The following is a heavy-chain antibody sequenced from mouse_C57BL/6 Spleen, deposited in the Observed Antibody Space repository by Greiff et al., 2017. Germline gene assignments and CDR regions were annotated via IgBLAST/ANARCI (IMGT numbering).Heavy chain of an antibody. CDR3: WYFDY. CDR2: INPSTGGT. Sequence: VQLKQSGPELVKPGASVKISCKASGYSFTGYYMNWVKQSPEKSLEWIGEINPSTGGTTYNQKFKAKATLTVDKSSSTAYMQLKSLTSEDSAVYYCWYFDYWGQGTTLTVSS. CDR1: GYSFTGYY. D-gene: IGHD1-1*02. V-gene: IGHV1-42*01. J-gene: IGHJ2*01.